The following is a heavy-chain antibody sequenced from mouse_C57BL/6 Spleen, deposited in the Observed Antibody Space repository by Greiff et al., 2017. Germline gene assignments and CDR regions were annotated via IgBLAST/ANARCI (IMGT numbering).Heavy chain of an antibody. D-gene: IGHD1-1*01. CDR2: IYPGSGNT. Sequence: VQLHQSGAELVRPGASVKLSCKASGYTFTDYYINWVKQRPGQGLEWIARIYPGSGNTYYNEKFKGKATLTAEKSSSTAYMQLSSLTSEDSAVYFCAREILRYGFAYWGQGTLVTVSA. CDR3: AREILRYGFAY. V-gene: IGHV1-76*01. CDR1: GYTFTDYY. J-gene: IGHJ3*01.